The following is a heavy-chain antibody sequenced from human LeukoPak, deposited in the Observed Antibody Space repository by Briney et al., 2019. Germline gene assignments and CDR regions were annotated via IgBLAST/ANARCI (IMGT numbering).Heavy chain of an antibody. D-gene: IGHD2-15*01. CDR3: ARDWVVSTPYFDY. Sequence: ASVKVSCKASGYTFTGYYMHWVRQAPGQGLEWMGWINLNSGGTNYAQKFQGRVTMTRDTSISTAYMELSRLRSDDTAVYYCARDWVVSTPYFDYWGQGTLVTVSS. V-gene: IGHV1-2*02. J-gene: IGHJ4*02. CDR2: INLNSGGT. CDR1: GYTFTGYY.